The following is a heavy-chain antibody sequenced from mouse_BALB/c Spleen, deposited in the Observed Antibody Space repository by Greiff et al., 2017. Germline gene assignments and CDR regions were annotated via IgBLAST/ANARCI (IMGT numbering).Heavy chain of an antibody. Sequence: QVQLKESGPGLVQPSQSLSITCTVSGFSLTSYGVHWVRQSPGKGLEWLGVIWSGGSTDYNAAFISRLSISKDNSKSQVFFKMNSLQANDTAIYYCARNFPGYYAMDYWGQGTSVTVSS. V-gene: IGHV2-2*02. J-gene: IGHJ4*01. CDR3: ARNFPGYYAMDY. CDR2: IWSGGST. CDR1: GFSLTSYG.